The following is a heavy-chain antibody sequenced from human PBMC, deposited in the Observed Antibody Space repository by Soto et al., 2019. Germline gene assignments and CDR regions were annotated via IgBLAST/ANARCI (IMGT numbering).Heavy chain of an antibody. CDR3: ARHEIAAAGYYYGMDV. Sequence: PGGSLKISGKGSGYSFTSYWIGWVRQIPGEGLEWMGIIYPGDSDTRYSPSFQGQVTISADKSISTAYLQWSSLKASDTAMYYCARHEIAAAGYYYGMDVWGQGTTVTVSS. CDR1: GYSFTSYW. J-gene: IGHJ6*02. D-gene: IGHD6-13*01. CDR2: IYPGDSDT. V-gene: IGHV5-51*01.